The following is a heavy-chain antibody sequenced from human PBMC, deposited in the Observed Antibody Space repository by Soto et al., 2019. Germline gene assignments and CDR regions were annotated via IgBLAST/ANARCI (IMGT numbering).Heavy chain of an antibody. CDR1: ECKFISYG. CDR3: ARDGLMDV. CDR2: IWYDGSNK. J-gene: IGHJ6*02. V-gene: IGHV3-33*01. Sequence: GVPIRHPCAAAECKFISYGMRWVRQAPGKGLEWVAVIWYDGSNKYYADSVKGRFTISRDNSKNTLYLQMNSLRAEDTAVYYCARDGLMDVWGQGTTVTVSS.